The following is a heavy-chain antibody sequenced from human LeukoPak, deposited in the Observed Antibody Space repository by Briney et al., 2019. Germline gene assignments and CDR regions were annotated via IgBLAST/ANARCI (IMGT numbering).Heavy chain of an antibody. Sequence: SVKVSCKASGGTFSNYGITWVRQAPAQGLEWMGGIIPIFGTTNYAQKFQGRVTITTDESTSTAYMELSSLRSEDTAVYYCARVEKSHYDSLYYMDVWGKGTTVTVSS. J-gene: IGHJ6*03. D-gene: IGHD3-3*01. V-gene: IGHV1-69*05. CDR1: GGTFSNYG. CDR2: IIPIFGTT. CDR3: ARVEKSHYDSLYYMDV.